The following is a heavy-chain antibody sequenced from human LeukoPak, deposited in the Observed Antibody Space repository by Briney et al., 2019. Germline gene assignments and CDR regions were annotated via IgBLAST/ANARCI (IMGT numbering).Heavy chain of an antibody. CDR1: GYTFTNYW. Sequence: GESLKISCKGSGYTFTNYWIGWVRQMPGKGLEWLGIIYPGDSHTRYNPSFQGQVTVSADKSISTAYLQWSSLKASDTAMYYCATSSYSSSWCFDYWGQGTLVTVSS. V-gene: IGHV5-51*01. J-gene: IGHJ4*02. D-gene: IGHD6-13*01. CDR3: ATSSYSSSWCFDY. CDR2: IYPGDSHT.